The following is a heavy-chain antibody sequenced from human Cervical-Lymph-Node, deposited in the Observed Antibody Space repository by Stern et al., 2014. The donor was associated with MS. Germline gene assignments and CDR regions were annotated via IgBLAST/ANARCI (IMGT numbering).Heavy chain of an antibody. D-gene: IGHD6-6*01. J-gene: IGHJ4*02. V-gene: IGHV3-64*01. CDR3: ARGSIRGSSSRFVDS. Sequence: EVQLVESGGGLVQPGGSLRLSCAASGFTFNDYAMNWVRQAPGKGLHFVSAIGSDGDSTHYANSVKGRFSISRDNSRNTLFLQMGSLRPEDTAVYYCARGSIRGSSSRFVDSWGQGTLVTVSS. CDR2: IGSDGDST. CDR1: GFTFNDYA.